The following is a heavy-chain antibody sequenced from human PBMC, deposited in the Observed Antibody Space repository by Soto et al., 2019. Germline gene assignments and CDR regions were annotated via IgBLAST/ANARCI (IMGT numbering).Heavy chain of an antibody. J-gene: IGHJ6*02. D-gene: IGHD4-4*01. CDR1: GGTFSSYA. V-gene: IGHV1-69*01. Sequence: QVQLVQSGAEVKKPGSSVKVSCKASGGTFSSYAISWVRQAPGQGLEWMGGIIPIFGTANYAQKFHGRVTITADESTSTAYMELSSMRSEDTAVYYCARDGRDYKGWDGMDVWGQGTTVTVSS. CDR3: ARDGRDYKGWDGMDV. CDR2: IIPIFGTA.